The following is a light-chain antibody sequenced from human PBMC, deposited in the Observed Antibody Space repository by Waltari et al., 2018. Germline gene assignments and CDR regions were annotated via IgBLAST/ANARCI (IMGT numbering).Light chain of an antibody. V-gene: IGKV1-9*01. CDR3: QQLDKYPLT. CDR2: GAS. J-gene: IGKJ4*01. Sequence: IQLTQSPSSLSASVGDKVTITCRASEGISTYLAWYQQQPGKAPKLLIYGASTLQSGVPSRFSGSGSGTDFTLTINSLQPGDFATYYCQQLDKYPLTFGGGTKVEIK. CDR1: EGISTY.